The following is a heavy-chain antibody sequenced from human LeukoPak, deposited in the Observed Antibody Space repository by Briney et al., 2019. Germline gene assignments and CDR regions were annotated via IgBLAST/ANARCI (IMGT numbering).Heavy chain of an antibody. CDR1: GFTFSSYG. V-gene: IGHV3-30*18. CDR3: AKEGYSGYDYGGFDY. Sequence: PGRSLRLSCAASGFTFSSYGMHWVRQAPGKGLEWVAVISYDGSNKYYADSVKGRFTISRDNPKNTLYLQMNSLRAEDTAVYYCAKEGYSGYDYGGFDYWGQGTLVTVSS. J-gene: IGHJ4*02. D-gene: IGHD5-12*01. CDR2: ISYDGSNK.